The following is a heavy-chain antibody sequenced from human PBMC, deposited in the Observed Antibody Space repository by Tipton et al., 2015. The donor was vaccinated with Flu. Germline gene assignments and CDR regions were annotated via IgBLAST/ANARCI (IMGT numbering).Heavy chain of an antibody. V-gene: IGHV3-13*01. Sequence: GSLRLSCEASGFTFSSYDMHRVRQTTGKGLEWVSGIGTSGDTYYPDSVKGRFTISRENAQNSVYLQMRSLRAGDTAVYYCARGPLPDSNWYNGMDVWGQGTTVTVFS. CDR1: GFTFSSYD. CDR2: IGTSGDT. J-gene: IGHJ6*02. D-gene: IGHD6-13*01. CDR3: ARGPLPDSNWYNGMDV.